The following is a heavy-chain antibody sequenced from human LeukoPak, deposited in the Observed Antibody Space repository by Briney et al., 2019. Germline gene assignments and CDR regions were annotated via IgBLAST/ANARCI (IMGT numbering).Heavy chain of an antibody. V-gene: IGHV3-30-3*01. Sequence: GGSLRLSCAASGFTFSSYAMHWVRQAPGKGLEWVAIISYDGSNKYYADSVKGRFTVSRDISKNTVYLQMNGLKAEDTAVYYCARDDCSTTPCYAYWGQGTLVTVSS. D-gene: IGHD2-2*01. CDR1: GFTFSSYA. CDR3: ARDDCSTTPCYAY. CDR2: ISYDGSNK. J-gene: IGHJ4*02.